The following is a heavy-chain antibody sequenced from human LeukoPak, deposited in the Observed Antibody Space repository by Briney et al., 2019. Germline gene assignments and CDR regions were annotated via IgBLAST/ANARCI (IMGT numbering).Heavy chain of an antibody. CDR2: NSYSGST. J-gene: IGHJ5*02. CDR3: ARDYGDYFRWFDP. CDR1: GDSISSGGYH. Sequence: PSETLSLTCTVSGDSISSGGYHWTWIRQHPGKGLERIGYNSYSGSTYYNPCLKSRVNISMDTSKSQFSLSLTSVTAADTAVYYCARDYGDYFRWFDPWGQGTLVTVSS. V-gene: IGHV4-31*03. D-gene: IGHD4-17*01.